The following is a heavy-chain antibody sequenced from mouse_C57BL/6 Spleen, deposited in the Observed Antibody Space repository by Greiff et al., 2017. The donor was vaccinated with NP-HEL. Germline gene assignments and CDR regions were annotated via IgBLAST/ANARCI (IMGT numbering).Heavy chain of an antibody. CDR2: IYPGSGNT. CDR3: ATQSPYYAMDY. Sequence: QVQLQQSGAELVRPGASVKLSCKASGYTFTDYYINWVKQRPGQGLEWIARIYPGSGNTYYNEKFKGKATLTAEKSSSTAYMQLSSLTSEDSAVYFCATQSPYYAMDYWGQGTSVTVSS. CDR1: GYTFTDYY. J-gene: IGHJ4*01. V-gene: IGHV1-76*01.